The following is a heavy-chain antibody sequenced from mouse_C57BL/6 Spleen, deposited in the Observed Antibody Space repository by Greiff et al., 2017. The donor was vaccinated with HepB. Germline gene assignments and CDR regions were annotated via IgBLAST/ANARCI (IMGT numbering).Heavy chain of an antibody. V-gene: IGHV1-72*01. CDR2: IDPNSGGT. J-gene: IGHJ3*01. Sequence: QVQLKQPGAELVKPGASVKLSCKASGYTFTSYWMHWVKQRPGRGLEWIGRIDPNSGGTKYNEKFKSKATLTVDKPSSTAYMQLSSLTSEDSAVYYCARDYDYRFAYWGQGTLVTVSA. D-gene: IGHD2-4*01. CDR3: ARDYDYRFAY. CDR1: GYTFTSYW.